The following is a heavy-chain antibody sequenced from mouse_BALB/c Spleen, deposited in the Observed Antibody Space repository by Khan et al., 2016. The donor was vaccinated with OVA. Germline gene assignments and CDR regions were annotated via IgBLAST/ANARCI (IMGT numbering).Heavy chain of an antibody. V-gene: IGHV3-2*02. CDR2: ISYSGSP. D-gene: IGHD2-13*01. J-gene: IGHJ2*01. CDR3: ACIRFYSGDSYFDY. CDR1: AYSITSDYA. Sequence: EVQLQESGPGLVKPSQSLSLTCTVTAYSITSDYAWTWIRQFPGNILEWMGYISYSGSPSYNPSLKSRISITRDTSKNQFFLQLISVTTEDTAAYDCACIRFYSGDSYFDYWGQGTTLTVSS.